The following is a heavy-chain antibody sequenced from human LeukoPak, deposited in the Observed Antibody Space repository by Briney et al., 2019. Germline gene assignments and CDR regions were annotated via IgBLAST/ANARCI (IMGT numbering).Heavy chain of an antibody. CDR2: ISYDGISYDGSNK. CDR1: GFTFNSYA. Sequence: GGSLRLSCAASGFTFNSYAMHWVRQAPGKGLEWVAVISYDGISYDGSNKYYAHSVKGRFTISRDNSKNTLYVQMNSLRTEDTAVYYCARESLTRPPGCFDYWGQGALVTVSS. J-gene: IGHJ4*02. CDR3: ARESLTRPPGCFDY. V-gene: IGHV3-30-3*01. D-gene: IGHD3-9*01.